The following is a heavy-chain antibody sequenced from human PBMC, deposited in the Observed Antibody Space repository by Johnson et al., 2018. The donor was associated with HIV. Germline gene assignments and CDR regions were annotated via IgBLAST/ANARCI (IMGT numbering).Heavy chain of an antibody. D-gene: IGHD3-22*01. CDR3: AKTPGDNWYYSEGTDALDI. V-gene: IGHV3-30*18. CDR2: ISYDGSNK. J-gene: IGHJ3*02. CDR1: GFTFSSYG. Sequence: QVQLMESGGGLVKPGGSLRLSCAASGFTFSSYGMHWVRQAPGKGLEWVAVISYDGSNKYYVDSVKGRFTISRDNSKNTLYLQMNSLRPEDTAVYYCAKTPGDNWYYSEGTDALDIWGQGTMVTVSS.